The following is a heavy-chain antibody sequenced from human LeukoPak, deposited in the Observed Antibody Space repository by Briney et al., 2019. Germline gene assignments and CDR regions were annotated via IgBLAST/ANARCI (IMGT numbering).Heavy chain of an antibody. CDR1: GGSISGYY. Sequence: PSETLSLTCAVYGGSISGYYWSWIRQPPGKGLEWVGEIHCTGATSYSPSLKSRATISIDASKNQFSLKLNSVTAADTAVYYCARGNILTGYCFDYWGQGSLVTVSS. CDR2: IHCTGAT. V-gene: IGHV4-34*01. CDR3: ARGNILTGYCFDY. J-gene: IGHJ4*02. D-gene: IGHD3-9*01.